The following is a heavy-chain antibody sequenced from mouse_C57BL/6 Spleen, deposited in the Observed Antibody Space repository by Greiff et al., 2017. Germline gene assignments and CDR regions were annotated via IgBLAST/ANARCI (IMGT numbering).Heavy chain of an antibody. Sequence: QVQLKESGAELMKPGASVKLSCKATGYTFTGYWIEWVKQRPGHGLEWIGEILPGSGSTNYNEKFKGKATFTADTSSNTAYMQLSSLTTEDSALDYCARGGHYYGSTAWFAYWGQGTLVTVSA. CDR1: GYTFTGYW. J-gene: IGHJ3*01. CDR3: ARGGHYYGSTAWFAY. CDR2: ILPGSGST. V-gene: IGHV1-9*01. D-gene: IGHD1-1*01.